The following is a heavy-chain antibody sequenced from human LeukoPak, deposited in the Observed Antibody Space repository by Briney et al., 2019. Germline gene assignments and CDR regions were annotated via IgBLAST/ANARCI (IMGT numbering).Heavy chain of an antibody. J-gene: IGHJ3*02. CDR2: IKQDGSEY. CDR1: GFTLSSYW. D-gene: IGHD2-15*01. CDR3: ARESYCSGGSCYSGRAFDI. V-gene: IGHV3-7*01. Sequence: GGSLRLSCAASGFTLSSYWMSWVRQAPGRGLEWVANIKQDGSEYYYVDSVKGRFTISRDNAKNTLYLQMNSLGAEDTAVYYCARESYCSGGSCYSGRAFDIWGQGTMVTVSS.